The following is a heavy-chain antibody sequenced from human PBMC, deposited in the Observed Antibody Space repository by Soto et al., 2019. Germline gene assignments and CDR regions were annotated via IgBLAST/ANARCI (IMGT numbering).Heavy chain of an antibody. Sequence: EVQLVESGGGLVQPGRSLRLSCAASGFTFDDYAMHWVRQAPGKGLEWVSGISWSSGSVGYADSVKGRFTISRDNAKNSLFLQMNSLRAEDTALYYCAKGPSGSYYFPFDYWGQGTLVTVSS. J-gene: IGHJ4*02. D-gene: IGHD1-26*01. CDR1: GFTFDDYA. CDR3: AKGPSGSYYFPFDY. V-gene: IGHV3-9*01. CDR2: ISWSSGSV.